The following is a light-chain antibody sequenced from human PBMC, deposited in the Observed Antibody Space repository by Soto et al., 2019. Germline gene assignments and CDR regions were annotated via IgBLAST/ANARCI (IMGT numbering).Light chain of an antibody. CDR1: QSISDW. Sequence: DIQMTQSPSTLSASVGDRATITCRASQSISDWLAWYQQKPGKAPKLLIYDASNLETGVPSRFSGSGSGTDFTFTISSLQPEDIATYYCQQYDNLPRTFGGGTKVEIK. V-gene: IGKV1-33*01. J-gene: IGKJ4*01. CDR2: DAS. CDR3: QQYDNLPRT.